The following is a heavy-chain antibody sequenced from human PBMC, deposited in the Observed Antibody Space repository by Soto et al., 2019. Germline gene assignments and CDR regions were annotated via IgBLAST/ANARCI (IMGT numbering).Heavy chain of an antibody. CDR1: GGTFSSYA. Sequence: QVQLVQSGAEVKKPGSSVKVSCKASGGTFSSYAISWVRQAPGQGLEWMGGIIPIFGTANYAQKFQGRVTSTAGESTSTAYMELSSLRSEDTAVYYCVRAGTGPYYFDYWGQGTLVTVSS. V-gene: IGHV1-69*01. CDR3: VRAGTGPYYFDY. J-gene: IGHJ4*02. D-gene: IGHD6-13*01. CDR2: IIPIFGTA.